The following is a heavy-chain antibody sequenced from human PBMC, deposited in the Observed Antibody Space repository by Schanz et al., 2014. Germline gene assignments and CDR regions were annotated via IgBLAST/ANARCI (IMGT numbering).Heavy chain of an antibody. Sequence: EVQLVESGGSLVQPGGSLRLSCAASGISFSRFRMYWVRQAPGKGLVSVSGIDGDGSRTSYAESVEGRFTISRDNAKKTLYLQMNGLRAEDTAVYFCARGGYSSGWYDRDIAHCDYWGQGTLVTVSS. J-gene: IGHJ4*02. CDR1: GISFSRFR. V-gene: IGHV3-74*02. CDR2: IDGDGSRT. CDR3: ARGGYSSGWYDRDIAHCDY. D-gene: IGHD6-19*01.